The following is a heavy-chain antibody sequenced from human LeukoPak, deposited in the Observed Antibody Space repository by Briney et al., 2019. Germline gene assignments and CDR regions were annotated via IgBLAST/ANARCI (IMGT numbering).Heavy chain of an antibody. Sequence: GASLKVSFKASGYTFTSYGISWVRQAPGQGLEWMGWISAYNGNTNYAHTEQGRVTMTTDTSTSTAYVELRSLRSDDTAVYYCARSEYDYVWGSYRYTHFDYWGQGTLVTVSS. D-gene: IGHD3-16*02. CDR1: GYTFTSYG. CDR2: ISAYNGNT. V-gene: IGHV1-18*01. CDR3: ARSEYDYVWGSYRYTHFDY. J-gene: IGHJ4*02.